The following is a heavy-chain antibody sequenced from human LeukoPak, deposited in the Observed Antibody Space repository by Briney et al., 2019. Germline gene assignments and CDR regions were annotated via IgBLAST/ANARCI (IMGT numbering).Heavy chain of an antibody. CDR2: ISDSGRNT. Sequence: PGGSLRLSCAASGFTFSIYAMNWVRQAPGKGLEWVSGISDSGRNTYYSDSVKGRFTISRDNSESTVYLQMNSLTAEDTAQYYCATGCVGSPNCRTTGYDHWGQGTLVTVSS. V-gene: IGHV3-23*01. J-gene: IGHJ4*02. CDR3: ATGCVGSPNCRTTGYDH. CDR1: GFTFSIYA. D-gene: IGHD2-2*01.